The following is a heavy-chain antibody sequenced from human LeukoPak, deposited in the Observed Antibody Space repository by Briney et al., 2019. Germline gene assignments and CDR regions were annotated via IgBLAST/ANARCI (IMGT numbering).Heavy chain of an antibody. CDR3: ARVVRGVVTSNWFDP. V-gene: IGHV4-59*01. Sequence: SETLSLTCTVSGDSLNTYYWTWIRQTLGKELEWIGFVASSGTSNYNPSLKSRVSISIDTSKNQFSLALTSVTPADTAVYYCARVVRGVVTSNWFDPWGQGTLVSVSS. J-gene: IGHJ5*02. D-gene: IGHD2-21*02. CDR1: GDSLNTYY. CDR2: VASSGTS.